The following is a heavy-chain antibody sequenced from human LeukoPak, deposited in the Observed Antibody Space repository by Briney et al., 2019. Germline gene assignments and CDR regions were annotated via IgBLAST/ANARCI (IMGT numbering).Heavy chain of an antibody. CDR2: IYWNDDK. J-gene: IGHJ5*02. V-gene: IGHV2-5*01. Sequence: GSGPTLVKPTQTLTLTCTFSGFSLSTSGVGVGWIRQPPGKALEWLALIYWNDDKRYSPSLKSRLTITKDTSKNQVVLTMTNMDPVDTATYYCAHTLPMVRGVNNWFDPWGQGTLVTVSS. CDR3: AHTLPMVRGVNNWFDP. D-gene: IGHD3-10*01. CDR1: GFSLSTSGVG.